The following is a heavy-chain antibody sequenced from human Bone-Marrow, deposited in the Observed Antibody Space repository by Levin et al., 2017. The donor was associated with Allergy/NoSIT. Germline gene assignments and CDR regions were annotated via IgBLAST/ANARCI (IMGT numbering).Heavy chain of an antibody. V-gene: IGHV3-23*01. CDR2: ITDSGGRT. CDR1: GFTFNSYT. CDR3: AKGRGGATYDY. J-gene: IGHJ4*02. Sequence: ASVKVSCAASGFTFNSYTMNWVRQAPGKGLEWVSAITDSGGRTLYADSVKGRFTISRDNSKNTLYLQMNSLRGEDTAVYYCAKGRGGATYDYWGQGTLVTVSS. D-gene: IGHD1-26*01.